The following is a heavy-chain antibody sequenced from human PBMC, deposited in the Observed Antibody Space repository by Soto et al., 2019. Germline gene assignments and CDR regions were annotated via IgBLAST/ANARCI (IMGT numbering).Heavy chain of an antibody. Sequence: SETLSLTCSVSGGSVSDKTYYWSWIRQPPGKRLEWIGYVYYSGTTNYNPSLKSRGTIAVDLSKNQFSLRLTSVTTADTALYYCARTTAVPNSLRSRYFFDYWGQGTLVTVSS. D-gene: IGHD4-17*01. J-gene: IGHJ4*02. V-gene: IGHV4-61*01. CDR2: VYYSGTT. CDR3: ARTTAVPNSLRSRYFFDY. CDR1: GGSVSDKTYY.